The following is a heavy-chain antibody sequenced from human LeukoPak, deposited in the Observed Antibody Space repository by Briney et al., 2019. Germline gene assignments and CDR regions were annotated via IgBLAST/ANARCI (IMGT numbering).Heavy chain of an antibody. J-gene: IGHJ5*02. CDR2: INHSGST. V-gene: IGHV4-34*01. D-gene: IGHD6-19*01. CDR1: GGSISGYF. CDR3: ARDVSGWHHFDP. Sequence: SETLSLTCSVSGGSISGYFWTWIRQPPGKGLEWIGEINHSGSTNYNPSLKSRVTISVDTSKNQFSLKLSSVTAADTAVYYCARDVSGWHHFDPWGQGTLVTVSS.